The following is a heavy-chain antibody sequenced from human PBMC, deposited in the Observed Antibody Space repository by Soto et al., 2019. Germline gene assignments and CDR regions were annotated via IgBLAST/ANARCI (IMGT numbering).Heavy chain of an antibody. CDR2: ISGSGGST. V-gene: IGHV3-23*01. Sequence: EVQLLESGGGLVQPGGSLRLSCAASGFTFSNYAVTWVRQAPGKGLEWVSTISGSGGSTYYADSVKGRFTISTDNSKNTLSLHMTRLRAADTAVYYSAKPQCITSYAIHSWGQGTLVTVSS. J-gene: IGHJ4*02. CDR3: AKPQCITSYAIHS. CDR1: GFTFSNYA. D-gene: IGHD4-17*01.